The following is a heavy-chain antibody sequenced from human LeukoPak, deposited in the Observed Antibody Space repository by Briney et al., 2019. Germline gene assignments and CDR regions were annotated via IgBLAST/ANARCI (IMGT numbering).Heavy chain of an antibody. D-gene: IGHD3-3*01. J-gene: IGHJ4*02. CDR1: GYTFTSYD. Sequence: SVNVSFKASGYTFTSYDINWVRQAPGQGLEWMGGIIPIFGTANYAQKFQGRVTITADESTSTAYMELSSLRSEDTAVYYCASGLKYDFWSGNKFDYWGQGTLVTVSS. CDR2: IIPIFGTA. V-gene: IGHV1-69*13. CDR3: ASGLKYDFWSGNKFDY.